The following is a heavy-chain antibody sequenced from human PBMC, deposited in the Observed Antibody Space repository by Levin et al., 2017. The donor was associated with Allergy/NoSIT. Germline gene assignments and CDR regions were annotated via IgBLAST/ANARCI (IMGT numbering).Heavy chain of an antibody. Sequence: KISCKASGGTFSTYGFSWVRQAPGQGLEWMGTIIPIFGTPNYAQKFQGRVTITADESTSTLYMELTSLRSEDTAVYSCARGYGSSNNWFDPWGQGTLVTVSS. CDR1: GGTFSTYG. CDR3: ARGYGSSNNWFDP. V-gene: IGHV1-69*15. D-gene: IGHD2-15*01. J-gene: IGHJ5*02. CDR2: IIPIFGTP.